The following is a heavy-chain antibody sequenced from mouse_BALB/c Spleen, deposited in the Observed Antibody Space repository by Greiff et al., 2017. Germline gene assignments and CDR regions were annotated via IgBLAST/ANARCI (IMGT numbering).Heavy chain of an antibody. D-gene: IGHD2-14*01. CDR2: IWAGGST. J-gene: IGHJ3*01. V-gene: IGHV2-9*02. CDR1: GFSLTSYG. Sequence: VMLVESGPGLVAPSQSLSITCTVSGFSLTSYGVHWVRQPPGKGLEWLGVIWAGGSTNYNSALMSRLSISKDNSKSQVFLKMNSLQTDDTAMYYCASYRYDGDWFAYWGQGTLVTVSA. CDR3: ASYRYDGDWFAY.